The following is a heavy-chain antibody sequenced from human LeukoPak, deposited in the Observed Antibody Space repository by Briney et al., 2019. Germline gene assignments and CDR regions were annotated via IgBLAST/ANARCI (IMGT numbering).Heavy chain of an antibody. J-gene: IGHJ4*02. CDR2: IYPDDSDA. CDR1: GYTFKNNW. CDR3: ARQGWSLYFFDY. Sequence: GASLKISCKASGYTFKNNWIAWVRQLPGKGLEWMGIIYPDDSDARYNPSLQGQVTISVDKSTSTTYLQWSSLQASDSAMYFCARQGWSLYFFDYWGQGSLVTVSS. V-gene: IGHV5-51*01. D-gene: IGHD3-3*01.